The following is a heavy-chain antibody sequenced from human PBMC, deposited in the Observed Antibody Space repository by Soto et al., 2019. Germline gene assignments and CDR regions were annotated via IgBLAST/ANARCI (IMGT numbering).Heavy chain of an antibody. Sequence: GASVKVSCKASGFTFTSSAVQWVRQARGQRLEWIGWIVVGSGNTNYAQKFQERVTITRDMSTSTAYMELSSLRSEDTAVYYCAAGEYYDFWRTGMDVWGQGTTVTVS. CDR3: AAGEYYDFWRTGMDV. V-gene: IGHV1-58*01. CDR2: IVVGSGNT. D-gene: IGHD3-3*01. CDR1: GFTFTSSA. J-gene: IGHJ6*02.